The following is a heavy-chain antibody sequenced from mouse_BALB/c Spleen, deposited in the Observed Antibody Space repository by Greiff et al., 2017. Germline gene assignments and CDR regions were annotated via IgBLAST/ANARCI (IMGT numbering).Heavy chain of an antibody. D-gene: IGHD2-4*01. Sequence: VQLQQSGAELVKPGASVKLSCTASGFNIKDTYMHWVKQRPEQGLEWIGRIDPANGNTKYDPKFQGKATITADTSSNTAYLQLSSLTSEDTAVYYCARDDYVEGFAYWGQGTLVTVSA. V-gene: IGHV14-3*02. CDR1: GFNIKDTY. CDR3: ARDDYVEGFAY. CDR2: IDPANGNT. J-gene: IGHJ3*01.